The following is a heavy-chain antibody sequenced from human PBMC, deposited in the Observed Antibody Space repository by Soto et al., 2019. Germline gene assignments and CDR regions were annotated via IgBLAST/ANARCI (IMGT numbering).Heavy chain of an antibody. CDR1: AGTFSSYA. J-gene: IGHJ3*02. V-gene: IGHV1-69*01. Sequence: QVQLVQSGAEVQKPGSSVKVSCKASAGTFSSYAISWVRQAPGQGLEWMGGIIPIFGTANYAQKFQGRVTITADESTSTAYMEVGSLRSEDTAVYYCARERSCYLDAFDIWGQGTMVTVSS. D-gene: IGHD3-22*01. CDR2: IIPIFGTA. CDR3: ARERSCYLDAFDI.